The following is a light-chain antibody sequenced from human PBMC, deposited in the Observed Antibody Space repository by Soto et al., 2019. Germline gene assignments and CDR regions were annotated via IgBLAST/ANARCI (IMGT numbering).Light chain of an antibody. CDR1: SSNIGSNY. Sequence: QTVVTQPPSASGTPGQRVTISCSGSSSNIGSNYVYWYQQFPGTAPKLLIYRNDQRTSGVPDRFSGSKSGTSASLAISGLRSEDEANFYCASWDDSLSGVLFGGGTKLTVL. V-gene: IGLV1-47*01. J-gene: IGLJ2*01. CDR3: ASWDDSLSGVL. CDR2: RND.